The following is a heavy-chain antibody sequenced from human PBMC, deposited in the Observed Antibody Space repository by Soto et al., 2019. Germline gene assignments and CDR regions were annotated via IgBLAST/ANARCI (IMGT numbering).Heavy chain of an antibody. J-gene: IGHJ6*02. D-gene: IGHD3-10*01. Sequence: ASVKVSCKASGGTFSTYAISWLRQAPGQGLEWMGGIIPIFCSTSYAQRFQGRLTLAADESTSTAYMELSSLTSDDTAVYSCARERGSGSYSKVGYFYYGLDVWDQGTTVTVSS. CDR1: GGTFSTYA. V-gene: IGHV1-69*13. CDR3: ARERGSGSYSKVGYFYYGLDV. CDR2: IIPIFCST.